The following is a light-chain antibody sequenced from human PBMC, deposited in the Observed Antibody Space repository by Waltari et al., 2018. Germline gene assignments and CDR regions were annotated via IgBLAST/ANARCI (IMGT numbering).Light chain of an antibody. CDR1: QSVAGSY. CDR2: GAS. V-gene: IGKV3-20*01. CDR3: QQYGGSPYT. Sequence: EIELTQSPGTLSWSPGEIATLSCRASQSVAGSYLAWYQHKPGQVPRLLTYGASIRATGIPDRFSGSGSGTGFTLTISRLEPEDFAVYYCQQYGGSPYTFGQGTKLEIK. J-gene: IGKJ2*01.